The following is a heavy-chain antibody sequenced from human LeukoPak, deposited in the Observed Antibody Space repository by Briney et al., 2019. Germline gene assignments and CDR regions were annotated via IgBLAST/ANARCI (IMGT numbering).Heavy chain of an antibody. V-gene: IGHV4-39*07. CDR3: ARETTGWYRALDS. D-gene: IGHD6-19*01. Sequence: SETLSLTCTVSGGSIRSSYYYWGWIRQPPGKGLEWIGSIYDSGSTYYNPSLKSRVTISVDTSKNQFSLKLRSVTAADTAVYYCARETTGWYRALDSWGQGSLVTVSS. J-gene: IGHJ4*02. CDR2: IYDSGST. CDR1: GGSIRSSYYY.